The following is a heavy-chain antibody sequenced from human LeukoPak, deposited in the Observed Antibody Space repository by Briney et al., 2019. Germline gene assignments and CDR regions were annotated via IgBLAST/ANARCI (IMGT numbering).Heavy chain of an antibody. CDR1: GFTFSSYA. CDR3: ARERGYSGYDYFIDSPSDY. J-gene: IGHJ4*02. Sequence: PGGSLRLSCAASGFTFSSYAMSWVRQAPGKGLEWVAAITGNAGRTFYADSVKGRFTISRDNAKNSLYLQMNSLRAEDTAVYYCARERGYSGYDYFIDSPSDYWGQGTLVTVSS. CDR2: ITGNAGRT. V-gene: IGHV3-23*01. D-gene: IGHD5-12*01.